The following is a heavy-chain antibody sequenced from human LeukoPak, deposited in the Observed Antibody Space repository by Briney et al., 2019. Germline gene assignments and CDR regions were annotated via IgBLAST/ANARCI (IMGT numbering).Heavy chain of an antibody. CDR2: ISSSGSTI. D-gene: IGHD5-12*01. J-gene: IGHJ6*03. CDR3: ARERGGYDSAGYYYYYYMDV. CDR1: GFTFSSYE. Sequence: GGSLRLSCAASGFTFSSYEMNWVRQAPGKGLEWVSYISSSGSTIYHADSVKGRFTISRDNAKNSLYLQMNSLRAEDTAVYYCARERGGYDSAGYYYYYYMDVWGKGTTVTISS. V-gene: IGHV3-48*03.